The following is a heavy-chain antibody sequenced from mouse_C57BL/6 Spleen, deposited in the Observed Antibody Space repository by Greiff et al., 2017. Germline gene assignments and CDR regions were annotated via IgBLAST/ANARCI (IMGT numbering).Heavy chain of an antibody. V-gene: IGHV3-6*01. CDR3: ARRGRAMDY. CDR1: GYSITSGYY. Sequence: EVHLVESGPGLVKPSQSLSLTCSVTGYSITSGYYWNWIRQFPGNKLEWMGYISYDGSNNYNPSLKNRISITRDTSKNQFFLKLNSVTTEDTATYYCARRGRAMDYWGQGTSVTVSS. J-gene: IGHJ4*01. CDR2: ISYDGSN.